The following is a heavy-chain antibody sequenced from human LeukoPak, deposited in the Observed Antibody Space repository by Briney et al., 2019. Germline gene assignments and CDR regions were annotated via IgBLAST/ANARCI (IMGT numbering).Heavy chain of an antibody. CDR2: TYYRRSKWYN. J-gene: IGHJ4*02. CDR1: GDSVSSNSAA. D-gene: IGHD6-19*01. V-gene: IGHV6-1*01. Sequence: SETLSLTCAISGDSVSSNSAAWNWIRQSPSRGLEWLGRTYYRRSKWYNDYALSVKSRIIINPDTSKNQFSLQLNSVSPEDTAVYYCARDLVGGWYDFDYWGQGTLVTVSS. CDR3: ARDLVGGWYDFDY.